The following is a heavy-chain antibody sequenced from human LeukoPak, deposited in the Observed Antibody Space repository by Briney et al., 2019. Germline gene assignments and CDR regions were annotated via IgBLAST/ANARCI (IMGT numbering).Heavy chain of an antibody. D-gene: IGHD6-13*01. V-gene: IGHV3-74*01. CDR2: IKTDGSST. Sequence: GGSLRLSSAASGFTFHDYAMHWVRQVPGEGLEWVSRIKTDGSSTSYADSVKGRFTISRDNAKNTLYLQMNSLRAEDTAVYYCARVVKEQQLVFYYWGQGTLVTVSS. CDR3: ARVVKEQQLVFYY. CDR1: GFTFHDYA. J-gene: IGHJ4*02.